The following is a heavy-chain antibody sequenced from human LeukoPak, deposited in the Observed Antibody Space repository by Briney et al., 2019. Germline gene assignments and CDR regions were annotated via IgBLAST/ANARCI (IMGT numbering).Heavy chain of an antibody. V-gene: IGHV3-33*01. J-gene: IGHJ6*04. Sequence: SGRSLRLSCAASGFTFSSYGMHWVRQAPGKGLEWVAVIWYDGSNKYYADSVKGRFTISRDNSKNTLCLQMNSLRAEDTAVYYCARDQVDGSGNYGMDVWGKGTTVTVSS. CDR1: GFTFSSYG. D-gene: IGHD3-10*01. CDR2: IWYDGSNK. CDR3: ARDQVDGSGNYGMDV.